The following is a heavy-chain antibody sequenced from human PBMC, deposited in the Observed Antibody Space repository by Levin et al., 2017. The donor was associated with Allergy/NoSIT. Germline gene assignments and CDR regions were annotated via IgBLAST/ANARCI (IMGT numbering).Heavy chain of an antibody. Sequence: GESLKISCAASGFTFSSYGMHWVRQAPGKGLEWVAVIWYDGSNKYYADSVKGRFNISRDNSKNTLYLQMNSLRAEDTAVYYCARERAQLTPDYWGQGTLVTVSS. CDR3: ARERAQLTPDY. V-gene: IGHV3-33*01. D-gene: IGHD5-18*01. J-gene: IGHJ4*02. CDR1: GFTFSSYG. CDR2: IWYDGSNK.